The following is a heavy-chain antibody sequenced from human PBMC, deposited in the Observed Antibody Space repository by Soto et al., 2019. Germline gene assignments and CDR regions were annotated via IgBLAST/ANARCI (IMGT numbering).Heavy chain of an antibody. D-gene: IGHD6-19*01. J-gene: IGHJ4*02. Sequence: GGSLRLSCAASGFIFDDYAMHWVRQAPGRGLQWVSGISWNSGSIGYADSVKGRFTISRDNAKKSLYLQMNSLRAEDTALYYCAKELHTSSGWSHVIDWGQGTLVTVS. CDR1: GFIFDDYA. V-gene: IGHV3-9*01. CDR3: AKELHTSSGWSHVID. CDR2: ISWNSGSI.